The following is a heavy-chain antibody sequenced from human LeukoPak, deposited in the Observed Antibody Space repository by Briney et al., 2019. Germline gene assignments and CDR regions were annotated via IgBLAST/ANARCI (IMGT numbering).Heavy chain of an antibody. CDR3: AREGLGSLFHQNWFDP. Sequence: GASVKVSCKASGYTFTSYDINWVRQATGQGLEWMGWMNPNSGNTGYAQKFQGRVTITRDTSITTAYMELSRLRSDDTAVYYCAREGLGSLFHQNWFDPWGQGTLVTVSS. D-gene: IGHD5-12*01. V-gene: IGHV1-8*01. CDR2: MNPNSGNT. J-gene: IGHJ5*02. CDR1: GYTFTSYD.